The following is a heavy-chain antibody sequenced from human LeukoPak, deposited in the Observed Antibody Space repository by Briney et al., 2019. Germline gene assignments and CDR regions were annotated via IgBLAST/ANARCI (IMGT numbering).Heavy chain of an antibody. J-gene: IGHJ4*02. CDR3: ARGAGGFRGVISRKSSYVDY. CDR2: IYHSGST. Sequence: SETLSLTCAVSGGSISSGGYSWSWIRQPPGKGLEWIGYIYHSGSTYYNPSLKSRVTISVDRSKNQFSLKLSSVTAADTAVYYCARGAGGFRGVISRKSSYVDYWGQGTLVTVSS. CDR1: GGSISSGGYS. D-gene: IGHD3-10*01. V-gene: IGHV4-30-2*01.